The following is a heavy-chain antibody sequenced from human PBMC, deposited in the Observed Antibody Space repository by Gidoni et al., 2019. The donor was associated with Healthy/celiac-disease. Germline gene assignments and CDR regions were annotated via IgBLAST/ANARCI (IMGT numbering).Heavy chain of an antibody. CDR3: ANDLKVVADPNY. D-gene: IGHD2-15*01. V-gene: IGHV3-30*02. CDR1: GFTFSSYG. Sequence: QVQLVESGGGVVQPGGSLRLSCAASGFTFSSYGMHWVRQAPGKGLEWVAFIRYDGSNKYYADSVKGRFTISRDNSKNTLYLQMNSLRAEDTAVYYCANDLKVVADPNYWGQGTLVTVSS. J-gene: IGHJ4*02. CDR2: IRYDGSNK.